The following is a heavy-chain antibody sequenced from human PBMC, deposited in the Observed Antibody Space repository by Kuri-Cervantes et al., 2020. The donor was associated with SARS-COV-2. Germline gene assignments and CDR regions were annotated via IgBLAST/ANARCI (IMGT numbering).Heavy chain of an antibody. CDR1: GFTFRSYA. D-gene: IGHD6-19*01. V-gene: IGHV3-30-3*01. J-gene: IGHJ6*02. CDR3: ARDGDVGTRRRFSGWTYYYYGMDV. CDR2: ISYDGSNK. Sequence: GGSLRLSCAASGFTFRSYAMHWVRQAPGKGLEWVAVISYDGSNKDYADSVKGRFTISRDNSKNTLYLQMNSLRAEDTAVYYCARDGDVGTRRRFSGWTYYYYGMDVWGQGTTVTVSS.